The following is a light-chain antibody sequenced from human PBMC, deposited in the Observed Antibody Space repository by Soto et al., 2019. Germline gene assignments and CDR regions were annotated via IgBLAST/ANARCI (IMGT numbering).Light chain of an antibody. Sequence: QSVLTQPPSVSGAPGQRVTISCTGSSSNIGAGYDVHWYQQLPVTAPKLLIYGNSNRPSGVPDRFSGSKSGTSASLAITGLQAEDEADYYCQSNDSSLSGVVFGGGTKLTVL. V-gene: IGLV1-40*01. CDR3: QSNDSSLSGVV. J-gene: IGLJ2*01. CDR2: GNS. CDR1: SSNIGAGYD.